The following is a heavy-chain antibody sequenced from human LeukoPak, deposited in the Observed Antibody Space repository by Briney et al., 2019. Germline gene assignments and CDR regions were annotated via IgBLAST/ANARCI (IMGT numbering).Heavy chain of an antibody. CDR2: INHSGNT. CDR3: ARQVFDIQFDY. Sequence: SETLSLTCAVYGVSFSGYYWSWIRRPPGKGLEWIGEINHSGNTNYNPSLKSRVTISVDTSKNQFSLKLSSVTAADTAVYYCARQVFDIQFDYWGQGTLVTVSS. J-gene: IGHJ4*02. V-gene: IGHV4-34*01. D-gene: IGHD5-12*01. CDR1: GVSFSGYY.